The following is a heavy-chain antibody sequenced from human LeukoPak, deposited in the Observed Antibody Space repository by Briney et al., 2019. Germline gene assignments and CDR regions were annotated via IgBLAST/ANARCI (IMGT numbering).Heavy chain of an antibody. J-gene: IGHJ4*02. V-gene: IGHV3-9*01. CDR1: GFTFDDYA. Sequence: PGGSLRLSCAASGFTFDDYAMHWVRQAPGKGLEWVSGISWNSGSIGYADSVKGRFTNSRDNAKNSLYLQMNSLRAEDTALYYCAKKDGAVAGTHFDYWGQGTLVTVSS. CDR2: ISWNSGSI. D-gene: IGHD6-19*01. CDR3: AKKDGAVAGTHFDY.